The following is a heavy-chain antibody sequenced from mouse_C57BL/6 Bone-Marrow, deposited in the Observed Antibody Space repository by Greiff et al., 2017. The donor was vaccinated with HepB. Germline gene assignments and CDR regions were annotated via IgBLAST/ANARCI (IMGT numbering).Heavy chain of an antibody. CDR3: ARGDGGRAWFAY. CDR2: IDPNSGGT. J-gene: IGHJ3*01. CDR1: GYTFTSYW. Sequence: QVQLKQPGAELVKPGASVKLSCKASGYTFTSYWMHWVKQSPGRGLEWIGWIDPNSGGTKYNEKFKSQATLTVDKPSSTVYMQRSSLTSEDSAVYYWARGDGGRAWFAYWGQGTLVTVSA. D-gene: IGHD2-3*01. V-gene: IGHV1-72*01.